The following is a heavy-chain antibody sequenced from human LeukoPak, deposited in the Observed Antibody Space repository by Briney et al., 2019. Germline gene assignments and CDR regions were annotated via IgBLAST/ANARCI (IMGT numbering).Heavy chain of an antibody. CDR2: ISAYNGNT. D-gene: IGHD4-17*01. J-gene: IGHJ3*02. CDR1: GYTFTSYG. Sequence: ASVKVSCKASGYTFTSYGISWVRQAPGQGLEWMGWISAYNGNTNYAQKLQGRGTITTDTSTSTAYMELRSLRSDDTAVYYCARVEGYGDHDAFDIWGQGTMVTVSS. V-gene: IGHV1-18*01. CDR3: ARVEGYGDHDAFDI.